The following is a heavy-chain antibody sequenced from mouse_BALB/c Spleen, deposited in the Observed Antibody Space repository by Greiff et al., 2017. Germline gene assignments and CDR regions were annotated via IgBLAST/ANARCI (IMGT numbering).Heavy chain of an antibody. V-gene: IGHV3-2*02. D-gene: IGHD2-10*02. J-gene: IGHJ2*01. CDR1: GYSITSDYA. Sequence: EVKLVESGPGLVKPSQSLSLTCTVTGYSITSDYAWNWIRQFPGNKLEWMGYISYSGSTSYNPSLKSRISITRDTSKNQFFLQLNSVTTEDTATYYCARGGYGNYGYYFDYWGQGTTLTVSS. CDR3: ARGGYGNYGYYFDY. CDR2: ISYSGST.